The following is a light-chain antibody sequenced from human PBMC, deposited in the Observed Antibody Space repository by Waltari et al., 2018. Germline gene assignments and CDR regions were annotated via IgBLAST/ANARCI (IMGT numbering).Light chain of an antibody. V-gene: IGLV2-11*01. Sequence: QSALTQPRSVSGSPGQSVTISCTGTSSDVGGYNYVSWYQQHPGKAPKLMIYDVSKRPSGGPERFSGSKSGNTASLTISGLQAEDEADYYCCSYAGSYTFNVVFGGGTKLTVL. CDR2: DVS. CDR3: CSYAGSYTFNVV. CDR1: SSDVGGYNY. J-gene: IGLJ2*01.